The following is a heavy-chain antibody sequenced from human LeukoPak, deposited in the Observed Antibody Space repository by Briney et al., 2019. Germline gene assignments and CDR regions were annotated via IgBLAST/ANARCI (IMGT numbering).Heavy chain of an antibody. CDR1: GFTFSDYY. Sequence: GGSLRLSCAASGFTFSDYYMSWIRQAPGKGLEGVSYISSSGSTIYYADSVKGRFTISRDNAKNSLYLQMNSLRAEDTAVYYCARVIAAAGDHDAFDIWGQGTMVTVSS. CDR2: ISSSGSTI. V-gene: IGHV3-11*01. J-gene: IGHJ3*02. CDR3: ARVIAAAGDHDAFDI. D-gene: IGHD6-13*01.